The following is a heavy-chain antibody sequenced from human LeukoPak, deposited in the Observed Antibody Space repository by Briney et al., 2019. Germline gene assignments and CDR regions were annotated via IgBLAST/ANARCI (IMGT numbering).Heavy chain of an antibody. J-gene: IGHJ4*02. Sequence: SETLSLTCTVSGGSMSNYYWTWIRQPPGKGLEWLGYVYYRGSTNYNPSLKSRVTISADTSENQFSLKLSSVTAADTAVYYCARVAYYYDTATYYNPAHLDFWGQGALVTVSS. CDR3: ARVAYYYDTATYYNPAHLDF. CDR1: GGSMSNYY. CDR2: VYYRGST. V-gene: IGHV4-59*01. D-gene: IGHD3-10*01.